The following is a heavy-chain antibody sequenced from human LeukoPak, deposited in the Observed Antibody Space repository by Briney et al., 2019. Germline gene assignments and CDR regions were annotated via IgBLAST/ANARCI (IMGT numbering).Heavy chain of an antibody. D-gene: IGHD2/OR15-2a*01. CDR1: GSYW. V-gene: IGHV3-74*01. CDR2: INSDGSWT. Sequence: PGGSLRLSCAASGSYWMHWVRQAPGKGLVWVSHINSDGSWTSYTDSVKGRFAISKDNAKNTVYLQMNNLRAEDTAVYYCVSFYETYWGRGTLVTVSS. CDR3: VSFYETY. J-gene: IGHJ4*02.